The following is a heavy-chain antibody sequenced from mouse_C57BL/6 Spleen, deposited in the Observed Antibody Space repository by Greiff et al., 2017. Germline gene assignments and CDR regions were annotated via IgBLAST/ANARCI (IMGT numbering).Heavy chain of an antibody. Sequence: QVQLQQSGAELVRPGASVTLSCKASGYTFTDYEMNWVKQTPVHGLEWIGAIDPETGGTAYNQKFKGKAILTADKSSSTAYMELRSLTSEDSAVYYCTRLTTVVATGVDYWGQGTSVTVSS. CDR2: IDPETGGT. V-gene: IGHV1-15*01. J-gene: IGHJ4*01. D-gene: IGHD1-1*01. CDR1: GYTFTDYE. CDR3: TRLTTVVATGVDY.